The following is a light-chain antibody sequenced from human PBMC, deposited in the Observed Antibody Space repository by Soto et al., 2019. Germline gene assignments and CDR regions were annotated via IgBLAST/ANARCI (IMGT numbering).Light chain of an antibody. J-gene: IGKJ2*02. CDR1: QSISNH. Sequence: IQMTQSPSARCASVEDRFIITCRSSQSISNHLNWYQQKPGKAPKLLIYAASSLQSGVPSRFSGSGSGTDFTLTISSLQPEDFATYYCQQANSFLPCTFGEGTKLDIK. CDR3: QQANSFLPCT. V-gene: IGKV1-39*01. CDR2: AAS.